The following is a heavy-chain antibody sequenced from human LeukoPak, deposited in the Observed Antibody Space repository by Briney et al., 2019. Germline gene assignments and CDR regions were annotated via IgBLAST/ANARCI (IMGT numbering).Heavy chain of an antibody. CDR1: GYTFTVYY. Sequence: ASVTVSSKASGYTFTVYYMHWVRQAPGQGLEWMGWINPNSGGTNYAQKFQGRVTMTRDTSISTAYMELSRLRSDDTAVYYCARDPSVTTYYYDSSGYYNWFDPWGQGTLVTVSS. CDR2: INPNSGGT. CDR3: ARDPSVTTYYYDSSGYYNWFDP. J-gene: IGHJ5*02. D-gene: IGHD3-22*01. V-gene: IGHV1-2*02.